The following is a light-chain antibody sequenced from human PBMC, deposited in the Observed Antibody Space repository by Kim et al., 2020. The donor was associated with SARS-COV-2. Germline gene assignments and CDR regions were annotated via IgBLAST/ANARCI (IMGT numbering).Light chain of an antibody. CDR1: QSVSSSY. V-gene: IGKV3-20*01. CDR3: QQYGSLWT. J-gene: IGKJ1*01. CDR2: GAS. Sequence: WSPGESATLSCRASQSVSSSYLAWYQQKPGQAPRLLIYGASSRATGIPDRFSGSGSGTDFTLTISRLEPKDFAVYYCQQYGSLWTFGQGTKVDIK.